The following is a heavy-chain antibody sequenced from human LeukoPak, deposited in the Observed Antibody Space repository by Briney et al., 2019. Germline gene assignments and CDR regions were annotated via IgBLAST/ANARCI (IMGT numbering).Heavy chain of an antibody. CDR2: ISGSGGST. CDR1: GFAFSSYA. CDR3: AKHRSYSGSYPRFDC. J-gene: IGHJ4*02. D-gene: IGHD1-26*01. V-gene: IGHV3-23*01. Sequence: EPGGSLRLSCAASGFAFSSYAMSWVRQAPGKGLEWVSGISGSGGSTYYAGSVKGRFTISRDNSKNTLYLQMNSLRAEDTAVYYCAKHRSYSGSYPRFDCWGQGTLVTVSS.